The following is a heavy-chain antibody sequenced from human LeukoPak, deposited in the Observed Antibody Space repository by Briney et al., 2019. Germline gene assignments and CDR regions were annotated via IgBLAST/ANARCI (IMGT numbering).Heavy chain of an antibody. CDR1: GYTFTSYG. Sequence: GASAKVSCNASGYTFTSYGISWVRQAPGQGLERMGWISAYNGNTNYAQKLQGRVTMTTDTSTSTAYMELRSLRSDDTAVYYCARWGSGYDSRYYFDYWGQGTLVTVSS. CDR3: ARWGSGYDSRYYFDY. V-gene: IGHV1-18*04. D-gene: IGHD5-12*01. J-gene: IGHJ4*02. CDR2: ISAYNGNT.